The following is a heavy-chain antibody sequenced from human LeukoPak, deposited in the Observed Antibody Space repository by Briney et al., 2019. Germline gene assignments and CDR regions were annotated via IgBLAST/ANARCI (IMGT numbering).Heavy chain of an antibody. CDR2: ISGSGGSS. J-gene: IGHJ3*02. CDR1: GFTLCSYS. V-gene: IGHV3-23*01. CDR3: TKHRGGWIDAFDI. D-gene: IGHD5-12*01. Sequence: GGAPRLSFAAPGFTLCSYSMTWGRPGPGEGLGWGSGISGSGGSSYSADSVKGRFTISRDNSKKTLYMQMNSLRAEDTAVYYCTKHRGGWIDAFDIWGQGTMVTVSS.